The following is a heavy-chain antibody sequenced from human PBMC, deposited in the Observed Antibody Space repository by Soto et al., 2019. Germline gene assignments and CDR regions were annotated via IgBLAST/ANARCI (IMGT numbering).Heavy chain of an antibody. CDR2: IFPSGTT. CDR3: ARSREFDY. V-gene: IGHV4-30-2*01. J-gene: IGHJ4*02. Sequence: SETLSLICVVSGGSLSGATYSWNWIRQPPGKGLEWIGYIFPSGTTYYNPSLKSRVTISIDVSKNQFSLSLRSLTAADTAVYYCARSREFDYWGQGTLVTVSS. CDR1: GGSLSGATYS.